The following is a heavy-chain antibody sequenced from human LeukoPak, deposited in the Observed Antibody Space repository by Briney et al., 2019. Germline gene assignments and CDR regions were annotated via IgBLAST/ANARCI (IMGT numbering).Heavy chain of an antibody. D-gene: IGHD3-9*01. J-gene: IGHJ4*02. CDR1: GFTFGDYA. Sequence: GRSLRLSCTASGFTFGDYAMSWVRQAPGKGLEWVGFIRSKAYGGTTEYAASVKGRFTISRDDSKSIAYLQMNSLKTEDTAVYYCTRVLRYFDWPPIALDYWGQGPLVTVSS. CDR3: TRVLRYFDWPPIALDY. CDR2: IRSKAYGGTT. V-gene: IGHV3-49*04.